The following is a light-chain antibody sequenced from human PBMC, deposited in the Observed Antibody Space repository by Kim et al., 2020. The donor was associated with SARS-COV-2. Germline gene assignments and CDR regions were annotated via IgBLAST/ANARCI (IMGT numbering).Light chain of an antibody. CDR2: GKG. V-gene: IGLV3-19*01. CDR1: SLRNSY. CDR3: NSRDSNTNHLV. Sequence: AVRRTVRITCPRDSLRNSYASLYQKRPGKAPVVVIYGKGNPLSGSPDRFSGSNSGDTASLTITGAQAEDDADYYCNSRDSNTNHLVFGGGTKLTVL. J-gene: IGLJ2*01.